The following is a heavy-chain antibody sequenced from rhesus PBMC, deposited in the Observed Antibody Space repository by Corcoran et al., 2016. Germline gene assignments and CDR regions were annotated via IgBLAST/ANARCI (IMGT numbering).Heavy chain of an antibody. V-gene: IGHV4S11*01. J-gene: IGHJ4*01. D-gene: IGHD6-25*01. CDR2: IYGSGSST. CDR3: ARDYGIAAAGWDY. CDR1: GFTFRSYG. Sequence: VQLVETGGGLVQPGGSLKLSCAASGFTFRSYGMSWVRQAPGKVLAWIGYIYGSGSSTNYNPSLKSRVTLSVDTSKNQLSLKLSSVTTADTAVYYCARDYGIAAAGWDYWGQGVLVTVSS.